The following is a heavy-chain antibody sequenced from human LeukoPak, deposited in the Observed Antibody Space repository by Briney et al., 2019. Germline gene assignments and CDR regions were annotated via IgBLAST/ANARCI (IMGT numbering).Heavy chain of an antibody. Sequence: GASVKVSCEASGYTFTSYGINWVRQAPGQGVEWMGWISAYNGNTNYAQKLQGRVTMTTDTTTSTAYMELRSLRSDDTAVYYCARYSSGWGSGFDYWGQGTLVTVSS. CDR1: GYTFTSYG. V-gene: IGHV1-18*01. CDR2: ISAYNGNT. J-gene: IGHJ4*02. D-gene: IGHD6-19*01. CDR3: ARYSSGWGSGFDY.